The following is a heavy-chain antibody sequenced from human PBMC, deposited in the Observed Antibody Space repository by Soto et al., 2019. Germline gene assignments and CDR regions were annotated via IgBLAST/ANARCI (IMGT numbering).Heavy chain of an antibody. J-gene: IGHJ4*02. CDR1: GVTFSSYA. CDR3: DRDGSWDCGGDES. Sequence: QVQLVQSGAEVKKHGSSVKVSCSASGVTFSSYAFTWVRQAPGQGLEWMGNIIPVFRTSTYAQRFQGRLTISADEPNNTLYMKLSSIRSEDTTVYLCDRDGSWDCGGDESWGQGTLVIVAA. V-gene: IGHV1-69*18. CDR2: IIPVFRTS. D-gene: IGHD2-21*01.